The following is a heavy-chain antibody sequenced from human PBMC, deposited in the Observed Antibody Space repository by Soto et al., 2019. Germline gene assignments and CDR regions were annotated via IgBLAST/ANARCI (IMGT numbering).Heavy chain of an antibody. D-gene: IGHD3-10*01. J-gene: IGHJ4*02. CDR3: ARLGGSGGDSIEH. V-gene: IGHV3-33*01. CDR1: GFPFSKYG. CDR2: IWYDGSKK. Sequence: QVQLVESGGGVVQPGRSLRLSCAASGFPFSKYGMHWVRQAPGKGLEWVAIIWYDGSKKYYGDSVLGRFTISRDNSKDTLFLQMNSLRADDPAMYYCARLGGSGGDSIEHWGQGTLVTVSS.